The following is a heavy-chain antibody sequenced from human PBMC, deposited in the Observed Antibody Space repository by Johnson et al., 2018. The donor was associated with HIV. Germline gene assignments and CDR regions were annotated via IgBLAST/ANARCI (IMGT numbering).Heavy chain of an antibody. CDR3: AKAVSGSYDDAFDI. CDR2: ITGNGDKT. CDR1: GFTFRSYA. J-gene: IGHJ3*02. Sequence: VQLVESGGGLVQPGRSLRLSCAASGFTFRSYAMSWVRQAPGKGLEWVSSITGNGDKTYYADSVKGRFTISRDNSKNTLYLQMNSLRAEDTALYYCAKAVSGSYDDAFDIWGQGTMVTVSS. D-gene: IGHD1-26*01. V-gene: IGHV3-23*04.